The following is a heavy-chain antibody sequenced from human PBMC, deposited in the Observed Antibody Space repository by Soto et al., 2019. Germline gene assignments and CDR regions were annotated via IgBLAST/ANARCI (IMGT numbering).Heavy chain of an antibody. D-gene: IGHD2-15*01. Sequence: QVQLVQSGAEVKKPGASVKVSCRASGYAFSNYAIYWVRQAPGQRLEWMGWINPGTGDTKYSQKFQGRVTITRDISASTAYMDLSSLRSEDTAVYYCARDQGYCSGGSCFLWYCDLWGRGTLVTVSS. J-gene: IGHJ2*01. CDR3: ARDQGYCSGGSCFLWYCDL. CDR1: GYAFSNYA. V-gene: IGHV1-3*01. CDR2: INPGTGDT.